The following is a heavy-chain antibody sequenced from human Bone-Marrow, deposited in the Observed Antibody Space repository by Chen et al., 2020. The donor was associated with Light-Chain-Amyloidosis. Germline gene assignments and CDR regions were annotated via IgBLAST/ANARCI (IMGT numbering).Heavy chain of an antibody. V-gene: IGHV5-51*01. Sequence: EQSGPEVKKPGESLKIYCKGSGYTFPNYWIGWVRQMPGKGLEWMGVIYPDDSDARYSPSFEGQVTISADKSITTAYLQWRSLKASDTAMYYCARRRDGYNFDYWGQGTLVTVSS. CDR3: ARRRDGYNFDY. CDR1: GYTFPNYW. J-gene: IGHJ4*02. D-gene: IGHD5-12*01. CDR2: IYPDDSDA.